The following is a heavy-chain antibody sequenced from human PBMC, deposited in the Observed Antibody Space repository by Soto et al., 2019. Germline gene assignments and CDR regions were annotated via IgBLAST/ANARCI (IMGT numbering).Heavy chain of an antibody. CDR1: GGTFSSYA. CDR2: IIPIFGTA. V-gene: IGHV1-69*01. J-gene: IGHJ6*02. D-gene: IGHD2-15*01. Sequence: QVQLVQSGAEVKKPGSSVKVSCKASGGTFSSYAISWVRQAPGQGLEWMGGIIPIFGTANYAQKFQGRVTITADETTSTAYMELSSLRSEDTAVYYCARSCSGGSCYARCYYYYGMDVWGQGTTVTVSS. CDR3: ARSCSGGSCYARCYYYYGMDV.